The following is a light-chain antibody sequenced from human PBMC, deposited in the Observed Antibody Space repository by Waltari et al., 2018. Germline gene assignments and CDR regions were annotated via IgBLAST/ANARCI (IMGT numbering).Light chain of an antibody. CDR3: QKYGTLPAT. V-gene: IGKV3-20*01. Sequence: EIVLTQSPGTLSLSPGERATLSCRASQSVSRWLALYQQKPGQAPRLLIYGASSRATGIPDRFSGSGSGTDFSLTISRLEPEDFAVYYCQKYGTLPATFGQGTKVEIK. J-gene: IGKJ1*01. CDR1: QSVSRW. CDR2: GAS.